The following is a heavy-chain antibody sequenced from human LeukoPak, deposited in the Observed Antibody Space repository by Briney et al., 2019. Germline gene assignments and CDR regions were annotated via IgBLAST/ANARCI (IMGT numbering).Heavy chain of an antibody. CDR3: AREHFGFSYEF. CDR2: MYSDGRSI. Sequence: GGSLRLSCAASGFTFSSYWMHWVRQAPGKGLVWVSRMYSDGRSINYADFVKGRFTISRDNAKNTLYLQMNSLRADDTAVYYCAREHFGFSYEFWGQGTLVAVSS. CDR1: GFTFSSYW. J-gene: IGHJ4*02. D-gene: IGHD3-16*01. V-gene: IGHV3-74*01.